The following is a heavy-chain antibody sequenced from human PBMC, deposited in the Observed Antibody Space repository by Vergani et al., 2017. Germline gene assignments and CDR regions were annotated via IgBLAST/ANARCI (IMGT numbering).Heavy chain of an antibody. Sequence: QVQLQESGPGLVKPSQTLSLTCTVSGGSISSGGYYWSWIRQHPGKGLEWIGYIYYSGSTYYNPSLKSRVTISVDTSKNQSSLKLSSVTAADTAVYYCARTTLAEAAHIFDYWGQGTLVTVSS. CDR2: IYYSGST. D-gene: IGHD6-13*01. CDR1: GGSISSGGYY. CDR3: ARTTLAEAAHIFDY. J-gene: IGHJ4*02. V-gene: IGHV4-31*03.